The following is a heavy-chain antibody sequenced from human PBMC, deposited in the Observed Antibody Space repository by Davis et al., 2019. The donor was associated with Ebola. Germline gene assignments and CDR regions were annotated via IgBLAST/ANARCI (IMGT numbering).Heavy chain of an antibody. J-gene: IGHJ4*02. CDR3: AKGHCIGSSCQWVFGD. Sequence: PGGSLRLSCAASGFTFSNNVMSWVRQAPGKRLEWVSGITNSNSGATTHYADFVKGRFTISRDNSKNTVDLQMNSLRAEDTALYHCAKGHCIGSSCQWVFGDWGQGTLVTVSS. CDR2: ITNSNSGATT. V-gene: IGHV3-23*01. D-gene: IGHD2-2*01. CDR1: GFTFSNNV.